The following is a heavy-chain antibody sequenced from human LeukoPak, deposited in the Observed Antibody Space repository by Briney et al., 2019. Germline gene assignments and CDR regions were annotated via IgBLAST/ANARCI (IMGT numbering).Heavy chain of an antibody. J-gene: IGHJ4*02. CDR3: AKRNTGGSQRDSYFDY. Sequence: GGSLRLSCAASGFTVSAYAMAWVRQAPGKGLEWVSAISGSGGSTYYADSVKGRFTISRDNSKNTLYLQMNSLRAEDTAVYYCAKRNTGGSQRDSYFDYWGQGTLVTVSS. CDR1: GFTVSAYA. CDR2: ISGSGGST. V-gene: IGHV3-23*01. D-gene: IGHD3-16*01.